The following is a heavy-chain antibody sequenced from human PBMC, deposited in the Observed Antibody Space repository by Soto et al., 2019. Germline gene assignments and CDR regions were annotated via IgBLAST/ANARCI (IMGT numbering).Heavy chain of an antibody. CDR1: GDAFKSYA. CDR3: ARAPTNDYGDDTFDY. CDR2: IIPSYDRT. Sequence: QVLLLQSGSEVKKAGSSVKVSCKASGDAFKSYAIHWVRQAPGQGLEYMGRIIPSYDRTKYAQKVQGRLTLTADMYTSTVYMELSSLRSEDTAVYYCARAPTNDYGDDTFDYWGQGTKVIVSS. D-gene: IGHD4-17*01. J-gene: IGHJ4*02. V-gene: IGHV1-69*06.